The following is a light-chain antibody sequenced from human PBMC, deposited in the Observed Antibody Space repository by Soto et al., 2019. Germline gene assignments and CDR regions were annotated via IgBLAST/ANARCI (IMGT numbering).Light chain of an antibody. V-gene: IGKV3-20*01. Sequence: DIVLTQSPGTLSLSPGERATLSCRASQSVTGSSLAWYQQKPGLTPRLLIHGASSRASGVPDRFSGSGSGTDFTLTISRLEPEDFAVYYCQQYVKTPITFGQGTRLEIK. CDR1: QSVTGSS. CDR3: QQYVKTPIT. J-gene: IGKJ5*01. CDR2: GAS.